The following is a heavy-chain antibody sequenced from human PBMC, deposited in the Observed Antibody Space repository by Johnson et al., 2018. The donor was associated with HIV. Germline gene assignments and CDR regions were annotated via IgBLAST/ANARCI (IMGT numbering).Heavy chain of an antibody. CDR3: ARDLSVESYQLLSVFSYAFDI. CDR2: ISGSGTNI. Sequence: QVQLVESGGGLVKPGGSLRLSCAASGFSFSDYYMSWIRQAPGKGLEWVSYISGSGTNIYYADSVKGRFTISRDNAKKSLFLQMNSLRAEDKAVYYCARDLSVESYQLLSVFSYAFDIWGQGTMVTVSS. J-gene: IGHJ3*02. D-gene: IGHD2-2*01. V-gene: IGHV3-11*04. CDR1: GFSFSDYY.